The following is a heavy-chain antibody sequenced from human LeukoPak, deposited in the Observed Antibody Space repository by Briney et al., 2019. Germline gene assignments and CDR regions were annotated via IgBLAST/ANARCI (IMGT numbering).Heavy chain of an antibody. CDR2: ISAYNGNT. D-gene: IGHD2-2*01. CDR1: GYTFTSYG. Sequence: SEKVSCKASGYTFTSYGISWVRQAPGHGLEWMGWISAYNGNTNYAQKLQGRVTMTTDTSTSTAYMELRSLRSDDTAVYYCARDQHEIVVVPAAVDFDYWGQGTLVTVSS. J-gene: IGHJ4*02. V-gene: IGHV1-18*01. CDR3: ARDQHEIVVVPAAVDFDY.